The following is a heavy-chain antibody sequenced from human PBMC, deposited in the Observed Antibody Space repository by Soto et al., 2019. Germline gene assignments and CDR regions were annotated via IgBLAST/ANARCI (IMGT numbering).Heavy chain of an antibody. CDR2: TRNKANSYTT. CDR3: TRVFGSSWYQAFFDY. CDR1: GFTFSSYA. Sequence: GGSLRLSCAASGFTFSSYAMSWVRQAPGKGLEWVGRTRNKANSYTTEYAASVKGRFTISRDDSKNSLYLQMNSLKTEDTAVYYCTRVFGSSWYQAFFDYWGQGTLVTVSS. D-gene: IGHD6-13*01. V-gene: IGHV3-72*01. J-gene: IGHJ4*02.